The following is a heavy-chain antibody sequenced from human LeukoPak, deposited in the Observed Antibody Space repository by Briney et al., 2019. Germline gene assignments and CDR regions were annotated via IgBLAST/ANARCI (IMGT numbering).Heavy chain of an antibody. CDR1: GYIFTIYG. J-gene: IGHJ4*02. V-gene: IGHV1-18*01. D-gene: IGHD3-3*01. CDR3: ARDRLSIFGVVMPYYFDY. CDR2: ISAYNGNT. Sequence: GASVNVSCTASGYIFTIYGISWVRQAPGQGLEWMGWISAYNGNTNYAQKLQGRVTMTTDTSTSTAYMELRSLRSDDTAVYYCARDRLSIFGVVMPYYFDYWGQGTLVTVSS.